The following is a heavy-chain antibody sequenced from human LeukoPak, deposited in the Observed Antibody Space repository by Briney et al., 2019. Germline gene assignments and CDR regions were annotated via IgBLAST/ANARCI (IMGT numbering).Heavy chain of an antibody. V-gene: IGHV3-53*04. J-gene: IGHJ4*02. Sequence: GGSLTLSCVVSGFTVSNNYMKWVRQAPGKGLEWVSTIYGGGSTYYADSVRGRFTISRHNSKNTLYLQMESLRAEDTAVYYCARGQIADYWGQGTLATVSS. CDR2: IYGGGST. D-gene: IGHD2-21*01. CDR1: GFTVSNNY. CDR3: ARGQIADY.